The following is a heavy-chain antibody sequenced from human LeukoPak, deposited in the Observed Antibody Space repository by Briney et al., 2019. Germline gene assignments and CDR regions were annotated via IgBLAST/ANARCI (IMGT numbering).Heavy chain of an antibody. CDR3: ARVIFRGLFQGRYFDY. D-gene: IGHD3-16*01. V-gene: IGHV3-21*04. J-gene: IGHJ4*02. CDR2: ISSSSSYI. Sequence: PGGSLRLSCAASGFTFSSYSMNWVRQAPGKGLEWVSSISSSSSYIYNADSVKGRFTISRDNSKNTVYVQMNSLRADDTAVYYCARVIFRGLFQGRYFDYWGQGTLVTVSS. CDR1: GFTFSSYS.